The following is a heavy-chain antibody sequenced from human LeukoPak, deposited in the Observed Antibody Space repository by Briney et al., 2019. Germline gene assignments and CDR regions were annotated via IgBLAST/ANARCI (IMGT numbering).Heavy chain of an antibody. CDR3: GSIIEGESSSSFDY. V-gene: IGHV3-30-3*01. Sequence: PGGSLRLSCAASGFTFCSYAMHWVRQAPGKGLEWVAVISYDGSNKYYADSVKGRFTISRDNSKNTLYLQMNSLRAEDTAVYYCGSIIEGESSSSFDYWGQGTLVTVSS. D-gene: IGHD6-6*01. CDR1: GFTFCSYA. J-gene: IGHJ4*02. CDR2: ISYDGSNK.